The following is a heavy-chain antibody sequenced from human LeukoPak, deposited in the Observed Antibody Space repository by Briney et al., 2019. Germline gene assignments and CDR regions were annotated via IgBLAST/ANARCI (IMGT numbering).Heavy chain of an antibody. V-gene: IGHV1-2*02. CDR1: GYTFTGYY. D-gene: IGHD1-26*01. CDR3: ARDGDSGSYVGYWFDP. CDR2: INPNSGGT. J-gene: IGHJ5*02. Sequence: GASVKVSCKASGYTFTGYYMHWVRQAPGQGLEWMGWINPNSGGTNYAQKFQGRVTMTRDTSISTAYMELSRLRSDDTAVYYCARDGDSGSYVGYWFDPWGQGTLVTVSS.